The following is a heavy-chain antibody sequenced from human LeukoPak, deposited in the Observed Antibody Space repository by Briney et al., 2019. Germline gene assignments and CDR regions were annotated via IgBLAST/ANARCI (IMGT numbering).Heavy chain of an antibody. Sequence: ASVKVSCKVSGYTLTELSMHWVRQAPGKGLEWMGGFDPEDGETIYAQKFQGRVTMTEDTSTDTAYMELSSLRSEDTAVYYCATTCGKGVYYYDSSGYYNDAFDIWGQGTMVTVSS. CDR1: GYTLTELS. D-gene: IGHD3-22*01. V-gene: IGHV1-24*01. CDR3: ATTCGKGVYYYDSSGYYNDAFDI. CDR2: FDPEDGET. J-gene: IGHJ3*02.